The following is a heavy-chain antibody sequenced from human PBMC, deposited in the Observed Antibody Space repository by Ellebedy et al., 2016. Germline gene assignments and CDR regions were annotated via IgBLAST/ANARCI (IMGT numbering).Heavy chain of an antibody. J-gene: IGHJ1*01. CDR2: ISAYNGNT. V-gene: IGHV1-18*01. CDR3: ARDHSSGWYGNRYFQH. Sequence: ASVKVSCKASGYTFTSYGISWVRQAPGQGLEWMGWISAYNGNTNYAQKLQGRVTMTTDTSTSTAYMELRSLRSDDTAVYYCARDHSSGWYGNRYFQHWGQGTLVTVSS. CDR1: GYTFTSYG. D-gene: IGHD6-19*01.